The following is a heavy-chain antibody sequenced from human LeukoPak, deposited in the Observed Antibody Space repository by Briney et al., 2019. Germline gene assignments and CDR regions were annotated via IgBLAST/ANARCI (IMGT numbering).Heavy chain of an antibody. D-gene: IGHD3-3*01. V-gene: IGHV4-59*01. J-gene: IGHJ3*02. CDR2: IYYSGST. CDR1: GGSISSYY. CDR3: ARDRSITIFGVVHDAFDI. Sequence: PSETLSLTCTVSGGSISSYYWSWIRQPPGKGLEWIGYIYYSGSTNYNPSLKSRFTISVDTSKNQFSLKLSSVTAADTAVYYCARDRSITIFGVVHDAFDIWGQGTMVTVSS.